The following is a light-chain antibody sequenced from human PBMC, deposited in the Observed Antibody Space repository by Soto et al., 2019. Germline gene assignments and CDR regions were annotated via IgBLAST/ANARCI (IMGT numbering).Light chain of an antibody. V-gene: IGLV7-46*01. CDR1: TGAVTSGHY. CDR3: LLSYSDRKV. Sequence: QTVVTQEPSLTVSPGGTVTLTCASSTGAVTSGHYAYWFQQKPGQAPRTLMYDTSNKHSWTPARFSGSLLGGKAALTLSGAQPEDEADYYCLLSYSDRKVFGGGTQLTVL. CDR2: DTS. J-gene: IGLJ3*02.